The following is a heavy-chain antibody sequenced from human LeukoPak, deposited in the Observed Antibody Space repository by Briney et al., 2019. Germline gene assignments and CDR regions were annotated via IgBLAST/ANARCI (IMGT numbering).Heavy chain of an antibody. CDR1: GGSISSYY. D-gene: IGHD3-10*01. CDR3: ARTQRYYYGSGSYYNFDY. V-gene: IGHV4-59*01. J-gene: IGHJ4*02. Sequence: SETLSLTCTVSGGSISSYYWSWIRQPPGKGLEWIGYIYYSGSTNYNPSLKSRVTISVDTSKNQFSLKLSSVTAADTAVYYCARTQRYYYGSGSYYNFDYWGQGTLVTVSS. CDR2: IYYSGST.